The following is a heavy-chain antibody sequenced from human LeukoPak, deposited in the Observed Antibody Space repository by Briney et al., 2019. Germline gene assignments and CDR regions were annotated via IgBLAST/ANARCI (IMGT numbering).Heavy chain of an antibody. CDR2: FDPEDGET. D-gene: IGHD3-9*01. V-gene: IGHV1-24*01. J-gene: IGHJ4*02. CDR1: GYTLTELS. CDR3: ATGIRYFDWLPHQKEFDY. Sequence: ASVKVSCKVSGYTLTELSMHWVRQAPGKGLEWMGGFDPEDGETIYAQKFQGRVTMTEDTSTDTAYMELSSLRSEDTAVYYCATGIRYFDWLPHQKEFDYWGQGTLVTVSS.